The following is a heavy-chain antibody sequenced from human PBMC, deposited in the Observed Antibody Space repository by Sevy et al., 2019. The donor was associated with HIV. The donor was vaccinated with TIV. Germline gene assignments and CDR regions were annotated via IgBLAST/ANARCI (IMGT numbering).Heavy chain of an antibody. CDR2: IYYNGKR. J-gene: IGHJ4*02. V-gene: IGHV4-59*01. D-gene: IGHD6-13*01. Sequence: SETLSLTCSVPGGSMNSFYWNWIRQPPGKGLEWIEYIYYNGKRNSKSSLKSRLTISKDTSKNQFSLRLSSVTAADTAVYYCARGGPNQQQLDYFDYWGRGTLVTVSS. CDR1: GGSMNSFY. CDR3: ARGGPNQQQLDYFDY.